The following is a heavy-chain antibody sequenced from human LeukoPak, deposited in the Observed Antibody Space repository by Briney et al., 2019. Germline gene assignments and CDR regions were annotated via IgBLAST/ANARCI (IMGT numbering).Heavy chain of an antibody. CDR1: GGSISSGDYY. CDR3: ARETQGYSYGTGTHTLAD. CDR2: IYYSGST. D-gene: IGHD5-18*01. V-gene: IGHV4-30-4*01. Sequence: PSETLSLTCTVSGGSISSGDYYWSWIRQPPGKGLEWIGYIYYSGSTYYNPSLKSRVTISVDTSKNQFSLKLSSVTAADTAVYYWARETQGYSYGTGTHTLADWGQGTLVTV. J-gene: IGHJ4*02.